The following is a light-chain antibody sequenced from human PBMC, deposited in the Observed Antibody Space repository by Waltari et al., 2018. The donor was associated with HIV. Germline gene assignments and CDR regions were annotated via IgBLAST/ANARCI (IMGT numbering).Light chain of an antibody. J-gene: IGLJ1*01. CDR1: SSNLGAGYT. CDR3: QSYDSSLSGYV. Sequence: QSVLTQPPSVSGAPGQRVTISCTGSSSNLGAGYTVSWYRQLPGTAPKLLIYSNTNRPSGVPDRLSGSKSGTSASLAITGLQADDEADYYCQSYDSSLSGYVCGTGTKVTVL. V-gene: IGLV1-40*01. CDR2: SNT.